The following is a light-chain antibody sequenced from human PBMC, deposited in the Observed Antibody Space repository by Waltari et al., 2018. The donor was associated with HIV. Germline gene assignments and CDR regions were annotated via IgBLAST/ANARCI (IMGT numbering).Light chain of an antibody. J-gene: IGLJ3*02. Sequence: QLVLTQSPSASASLGASVKLTCTLNSGHTNYAIAWHQQRPGKGPRVWKKFNSDDSHTKGDGSPDRFSGSSSGAERYRTISSLQSEDEADYYCQAWGTGIWVFGGGTKLTVL. CDR1: SGHTNYA. CDR2: FNSDDSH. CDR3: QAWGTGIWV. V-gene: IGLV4-69*01.